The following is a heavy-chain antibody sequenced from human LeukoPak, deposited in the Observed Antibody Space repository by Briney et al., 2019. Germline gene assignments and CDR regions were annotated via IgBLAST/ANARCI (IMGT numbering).Heavy chain of an antibody. Sequence: GGSLRLSCAASGFTVSSNYLSWVRQAPGKGLEWVSVIYSGGTIYYADSVKGRFTISRDNSKNTLYLQMNSLRAEDTAVYYCARGLQNGFDIWGQGTMVTVSS. CDR2: IYSGGTI. CDR1: GFTVSSNY. CDR3: ARGLQNGFDI. V-gene: IGHV3-53*01. D-gene: IGHD2-21*01. J-gene: IGHJ3*02.